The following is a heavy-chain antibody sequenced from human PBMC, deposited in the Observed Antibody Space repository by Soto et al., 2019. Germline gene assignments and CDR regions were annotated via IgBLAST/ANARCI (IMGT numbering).Heavy chain of an antibody. CDR1: GGSFRGYY. CDR3: ACETAYHYDSSGPLYGMDV. Sequence: SETLSLTCAVYGGSFRGYYWSWIRQPPEKGLEWLGDINHSGVTDYNPSLKSRVTISVDTSENQFSLKLSSVTAADTAVYYCACETAYHYDSSGPLYGMDVWGQGTTVTVSS. CDR2: INHSGVT. J-gene: IGHJ6*02. V-gene: IGHV4-34*01. D-gene: IGHD3-22*01.